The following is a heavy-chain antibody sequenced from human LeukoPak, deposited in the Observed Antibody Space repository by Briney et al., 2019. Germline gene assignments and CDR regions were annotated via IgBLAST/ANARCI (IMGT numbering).Heavy chain of an antibody. CDR2: INPKSGGT. CDR1: GYTFTGYY. J-gene: IGHJ4*02. CDR3: ARDLGISGWYAPPLGYFDY. Sequence: GASVKVSCKAPGYTFTGYYMHWVRQAPGQGLEWMGWINPKSGGTNYAQKFQGRVTMTRDTSISTTYMELSRLRSDDTAVYYCARDLGISGWYAPPLGYFDYWGQGTLVTVSS. D-gene: IGHD6-19*01. V-gene: IGHV1-2*02.